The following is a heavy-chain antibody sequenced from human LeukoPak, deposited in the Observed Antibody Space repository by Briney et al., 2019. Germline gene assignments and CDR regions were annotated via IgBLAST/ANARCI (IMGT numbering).Heavy chain of an antibody. CDR1: GFTFSSYG. CDR3: ARDEDGRSSNYVFDY. V-gene: IGHV3-30-3*01. CDR2: ISKDGSQR. J-gene: IGHJ4*02. D-gene: IGHD3-16*01. Sequence: GGSLRLSCAASGFTFSSYGMHWVRQAPGKGLEWVAVISKDGSQRYYADSVRGRFTISRDDSKNTVYLQMTTLRVEDTAVYYCARDEDGRSSNYVFDYWGQGTLVTVSS.